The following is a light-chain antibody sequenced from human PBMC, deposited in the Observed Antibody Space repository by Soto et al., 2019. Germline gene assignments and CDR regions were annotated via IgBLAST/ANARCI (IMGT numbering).Light chain of an antibody. V-gene: IGLV2-8*01. CDR1: SSDVGAYKY. Sequence: QSVLTQPPSASGYPGQSVTISCTGTSSDVGAYKYVSWYKQYPGKDPKLMIYEVTKRPSGVPDRFSGSKSGNTASLTVSGLQAEDEADYYCTSYVGNDIWVFGGGTKVTAL. CDR2: EVT. CDR3: TSYVGNDIWV. J-gene: IGLJ3*02.